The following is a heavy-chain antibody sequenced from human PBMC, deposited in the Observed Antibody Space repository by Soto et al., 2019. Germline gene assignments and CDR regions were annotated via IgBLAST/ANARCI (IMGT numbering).Heavy chain of an antibody. Sequence: GGSLRLSCAASGFSFSDHYMSWIRQSPGKGLEWLSYISSSTSYTNYADSVKGRFTISRDNAKNSLYLQMNSLRAEDTAVYYCARSSSTRYYNRDVWGQGTTVTVSS. J-gene: IGHJ6*02. D-gene: IGHD2-2*01. CDR2: ISSSTSYT. V-gene: IGHV3-11*06. CDR3: ARSSSTRYYNRDV. CDR1: GFSFSDHY.